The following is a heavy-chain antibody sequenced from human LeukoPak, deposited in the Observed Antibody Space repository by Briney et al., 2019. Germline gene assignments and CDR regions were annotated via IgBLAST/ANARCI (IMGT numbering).Heavy chain of an antibody. CDR1: GGSISSYY. J-gene: IGHJ4*02. Sequence: SETLSLTCTVSGGSISSYYWSWIRQPPGKGLEWIGYIYYSGSTNYNPSLKSRVTISVDTSKNQFSLELSSVTAADTAVYYCARDSRIFGGGYFDYWGQGTLVTVSS. V-gene: IGHV4-59*01. CDR3: ARDSRIFGGGYFDY. CDR2: IYYSGST. D-gene: IGHD3-10*01.